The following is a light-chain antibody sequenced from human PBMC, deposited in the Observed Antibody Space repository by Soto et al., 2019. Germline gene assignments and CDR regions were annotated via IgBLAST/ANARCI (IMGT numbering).Light chain of an antibody. CDR2: DAS. V-gene: IGKV1-5*01. CDR1: QSISNY. CDR3: QQYTNTNNPWM. J-gene: IGKJ1*01. Sequence: DIQMTQSPSTLSASVGDRVSITCRASQSISNYLAWYQQKPGKAPKVVIYDASSLESGVPSRFSGSGSGTEFTLIISGLQPDDSATYYCQQYTNTNNPWMFGQGTKVEI.